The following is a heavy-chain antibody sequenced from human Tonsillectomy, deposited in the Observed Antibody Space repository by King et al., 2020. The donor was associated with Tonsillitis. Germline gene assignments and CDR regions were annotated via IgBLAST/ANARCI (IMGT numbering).Heavy chain of an antibody. D-gene: IGHD3-3*01. V-gene: IGHV3-21*01. CDR1: GFTFISYT. J-gene: IGHJ6*02. Sequence: VQLVESGGSLVKPGGSLRLSCAASGFTFISYTMNWVRQAPGKGLEGVSSISSSSGYIYYADSVKGRFTISSDNAKNSLYLQMNSLRAEDTAVYYCARGRRGISILDCMDVWGQGTPVTVSS. CDR3: ARGRRGISILDCMDV. CDR2: ISSSSGYI.